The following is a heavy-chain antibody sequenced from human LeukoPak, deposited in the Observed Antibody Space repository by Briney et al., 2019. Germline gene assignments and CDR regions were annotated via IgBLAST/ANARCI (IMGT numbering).Heavy chain of an antibody. CDR3: ARTTRSYDILTGYRNYYYGMDV. D-gene: IGHD3-9*01. CDR2: MNPNSGNT. Sequence: WASVKVSCKASGYTFTSYDINWVRQATGQGLEWMGWMNPNSGNTGYAQKFQGRVTMTRNTSISTAYMELSSLRSEDTAVYYCARTTRSYDILTGYRNYYYGMDVWGQGTTVTVSS. CDR1: GYTFTSYD. J-gene: IGHJ6*02. V-gene: IGHV1-8*01.